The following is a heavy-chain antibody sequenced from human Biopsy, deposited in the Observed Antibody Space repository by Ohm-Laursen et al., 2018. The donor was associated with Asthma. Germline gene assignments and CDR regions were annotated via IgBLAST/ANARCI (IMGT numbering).Heavy chain of an antibody. V-gene: IGHV3-30*03. CDR1: GFTFSSYG. J-gene: IGHJ3*02. CDR2: ISYDGSNK. Sequence: SLRLSCAASGFTFSSYGMHWVRQAPGKGLEWVAVISYDGSNKYYADSVKGRFTISRDNSKNTLYLQMNSLRAEDTAVYYCVRDGTDDAFDIWGQGTVVSVSS. CDR3: VRDGTDDAFDI. D-gene: IGHD1-1*01.